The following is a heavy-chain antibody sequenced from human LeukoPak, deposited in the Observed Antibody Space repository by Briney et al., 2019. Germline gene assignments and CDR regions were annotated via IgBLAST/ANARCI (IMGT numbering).Heavy chain of an antibody. CDR3: ARELVVPAPGFDP. D-gene: IGHD2-2*01. J-gene: IGHJ5*02. CDR1: GGSISSYY. V-gene: IGHV4-59*01. CDR2: IYYSGST. Sequence: PSETLSLTCTVSGGSISSYYGSWIRQPPGKGLEWIGYIYYSGSTNYNPSLKSRVTISVDTSKNQFSLKLSSVTAADTAVYYCARELVVPAPGFDPWGQGTLVTVSS.